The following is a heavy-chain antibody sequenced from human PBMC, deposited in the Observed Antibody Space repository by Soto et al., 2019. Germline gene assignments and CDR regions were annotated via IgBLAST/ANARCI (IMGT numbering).Heavy chain of an antibody. J-gene: IGHJ4*02. V-gene: IGHV3-30*03. Sequence: QAQLVESGGGVVQPGRSLRLSCAASGFAFSSYGMHWVRQAPGTGLEWVAVISYDGSLQHYADSVKGRFTISRDNAKNMVFLQMRSLRAADRAVYYCVSDRGYGHASVPYSWGQGTLVSVS. CDR1: GFAFSSYG. CDR2: ISYDGSLQ. D-gene: IGHD5-18*01. CDR3: VSDRGYGHASVPYS.